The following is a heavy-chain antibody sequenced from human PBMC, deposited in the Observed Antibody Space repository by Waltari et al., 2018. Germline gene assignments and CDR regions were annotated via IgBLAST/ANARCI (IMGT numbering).Heavy chain of an antibody. V-gene: IGHV4-59*01. CDR3: AKMAGTWQLAENWFDP. D-gene: IGHD6-6*01. CDR2: IHYSGST. CDR1: GGSISGYY. J-gene: IGHJ5*02. Sequence: QVQLQESGPGLVTSSETLSLPCSVSGGSISGYYWSWIRQPPGKGLEWIGYIHYSGSTNYNPSLKSRVSISVDTSKNQFSLNLRSVSAADTAVYYCAKMAGTWQLAENWFDPWGQGTLVTVSS.